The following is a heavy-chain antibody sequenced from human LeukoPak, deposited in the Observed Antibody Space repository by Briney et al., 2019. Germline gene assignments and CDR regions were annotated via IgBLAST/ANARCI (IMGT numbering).Heavy chain of an antibody. V-gene: IGHV3-30-3*01. CDR3: ARDIYPYSSGWHFDY. D-gene: IGHD6-19*01. J-gene: IGHJ4*02. CDR1: GFTFSSYA. CDR2: ISYDGSNK. Sequence: GGSLRLSCAASGFTFSSYAMHWVRQAPGKGLEWVAVISYDGSNKYYADSVKGRFTISRENSKNTLYLQMNSLRAEDTAVYYCARDIYPYSSGWHFDYWGQGTLVTVSS.